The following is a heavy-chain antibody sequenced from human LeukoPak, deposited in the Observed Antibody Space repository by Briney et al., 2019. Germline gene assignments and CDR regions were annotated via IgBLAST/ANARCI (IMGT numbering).Heavy chain of an antibody. D-gene: IGHD1-26*01. J-gene: IGHJ4*02. V-gene: IGHV4-59*01. Sequence: PSETLSLTCTVSGDSISGYYWSWIRQPPGKGLEWIGHIYYSGSTNYNPSLKSRVTILVDTSKNQFSLKLSSVTAADTALYYCARGGGSYRIDYWGQGTLVTVSS. CDR2: IYYSGST. CDR1: GDSISGYY. CDR3: ARGGGSYRIDY.